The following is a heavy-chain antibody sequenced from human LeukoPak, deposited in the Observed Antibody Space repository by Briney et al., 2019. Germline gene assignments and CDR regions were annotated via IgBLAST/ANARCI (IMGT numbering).Heavy chain of an antibody. CDR1: GITVSNYD. CDR2: ISYDGSNK. CDR3: AGDLYDSSGYYLGY. Sequence: GGSLRLSCVVSGITVSNYDMSWVRQAPGKGLEWVAVISYDGSNKYYADSVKGRFTISRDHSKNTLHLQMNSLRAEDTAVYYCAGDLYDSSGYYLGYWGQGTLVTVSS. D-gene: IGHD3-22*01. V-gene: IGHV3-30*03. J-gene: IGHJ4*02.